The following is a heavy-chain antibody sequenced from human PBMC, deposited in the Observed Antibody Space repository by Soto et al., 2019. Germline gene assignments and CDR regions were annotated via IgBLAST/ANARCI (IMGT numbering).Heavy chain of an antibody. D-gene: IGHD2-15*01. CDR2: INRDGSTT. Sequence: EVQLVESGGGLVQPGGSLRLSCVASGVTFSSDWMHWVRHAPGKGLMWVSRINRDGSTTTYAGSVKGRFTVSRDNAKNTVYLQMNSLSAEDTAGYHCAGAKDCGGGSGSGYHYYRMDVCGQWTKVTVSS. CDR1: GVTFSSDW. CDR3: AGAKDCGGGSGSGYHYYRMDV. V-gene: IGHV3-74*03. J-gene: IGHJ6*02.